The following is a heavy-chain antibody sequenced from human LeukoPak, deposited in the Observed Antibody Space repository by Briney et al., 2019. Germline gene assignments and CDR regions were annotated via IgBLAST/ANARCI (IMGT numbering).Heavy chain of an antibody. Sequence: ASVKVSCKASGFSFTSYGLSWVRQAPGQGLEWVGWINVNSGHTNYVQKFQGRVTMTTDTSTSTAYMELRSLRSDDTAVYYCARKGKWLQRGAFDIWGQGTMVTVSS. J-gene: IGHJ3*02. D-gene: IGHD5-12*01. V-gene: IGHV1-18*01. CDR2: INVNSGHT. CDR1: GFSFTSYG. CDR3: ARKGKWLQRGAFDI.